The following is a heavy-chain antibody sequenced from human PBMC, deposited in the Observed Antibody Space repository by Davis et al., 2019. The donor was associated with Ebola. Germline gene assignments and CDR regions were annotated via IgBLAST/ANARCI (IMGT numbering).Heavy chain of an antibody. Sequence: GESLKISCAASGFTVSSNYMSWVRQAPGKGLEWVSAISGSGGSTYYADSVKGRFTISRDNSKNTLNLQMNSLRAEDTAVYYCAKRLQEIEQLVLGLRLGSAFDIWGQGTMVTVSS. CDR2: ISGSGGST. CDR1: GFTVSSNY. V-gene: IGHV3-23*01. D-gene: IGHD6-6*01. CDR3: AKRLQEIEQLVLGLRLGSAFDI. J-gene: IGHJ3*02.